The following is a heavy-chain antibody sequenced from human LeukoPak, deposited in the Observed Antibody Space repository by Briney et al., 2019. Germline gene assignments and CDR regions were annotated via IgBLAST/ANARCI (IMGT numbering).Heavy chain of an antibody. CDR2: ISSSSSTI. V-gene: IGHV3-48*02. D-gene: IGHD6-19*01. CDR1: GFTFSSYS. Sequence: GGSLRLSSAASGFTFSSYSMNWVRQAPGKGLEWVSYISSSSSTIYYADSVKGRFTISRDNAKNSLYLQMNSLRDEDTAVYYCARDRREQWPPLYGMDVWGQGTTVTVSS. J-gene: IGHJ6*02. CDR3: ARDRREQWPPLYGMDV.